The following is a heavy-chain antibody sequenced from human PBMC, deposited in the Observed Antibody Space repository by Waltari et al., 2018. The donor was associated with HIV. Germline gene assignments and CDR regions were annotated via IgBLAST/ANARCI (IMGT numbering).Heavy chain of an antibody. CDR2: INHSGNT. CDR1: GGSFNAYY. D-gene: IGHD3-10*01. CDR3: ARPRGSVDV. V-gene: IGHV4-34*01. Sequence: QVRLHQWGAGLLKPSETLSLTCAVYGGSFNAYYWSWIRQSPGKGLEWIGDINHSGNTIYNPSLKSRVTISVDRSKDQFSLKLTSVTAADTATYYCARPRGSVDVWDQGP. J-gene: IGHJ6*02.